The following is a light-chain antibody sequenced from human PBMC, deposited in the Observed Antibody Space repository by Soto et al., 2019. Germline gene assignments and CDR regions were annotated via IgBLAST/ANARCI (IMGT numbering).Light chain of an antibody. J-gene: IGKJ1*01. Sequence: DIQLTQSPSFLSASVGDRVTITCRASQGISSYLAWYQQKPGKAPKLLIYAASSLQSGVPSRFSGSGSGTEFTLTISSLQPDDFATYYCQQYNSYSLTFGQGTKVESK. CDR3: QQYNSYSLT. V-gene: IGKV1-9*01. CDR1: QGISSY. CDR2: AAS.